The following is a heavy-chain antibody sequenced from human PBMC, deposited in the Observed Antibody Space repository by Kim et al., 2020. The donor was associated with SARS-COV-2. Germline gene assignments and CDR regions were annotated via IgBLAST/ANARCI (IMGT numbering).Heavy chain of an antibody. CDR2: INPSGGST. Sequence: ASVKVSCKASGYTFTSYYMHWVRQAPGQGLEWMGIINPSGGSTSYAQKFQGRVTMTRDTSTSTVYMELSSLRSEDTAVYYCARVPSLTYSSTPNFDYWGQGTLVTVSS. J-gene: IGHJ4*02. CDR3: ARVPSLTYSSTPNFDY. D-gene: IGHD6-13*01. V-gene: IGHV1-46*01. CDR1: GYTFTSYY.